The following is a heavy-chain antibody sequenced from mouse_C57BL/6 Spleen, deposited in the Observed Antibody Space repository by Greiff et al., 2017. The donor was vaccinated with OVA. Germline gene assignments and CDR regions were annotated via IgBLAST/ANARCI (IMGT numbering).Heavy chain of an antibody. Sequence: EVQVVESGGGLVQPGGSLSLSCAASGFTFTDYYMSWVRQPPGKALEWLGFIRNKANGYTTEYSASVKGRFTISRDNSQSILYIQMNALRAEDSATYYCARHKLGVRYFDVWGTGTTVTVSS. CDR3: ARHKLGVRYFDV. D-gene: IGHD4-1*01. V-gene: IGHV7-3*01. J-gene: IGHJ1*03. CDR2: IRNKANGYTT. CDR1: GFTFTDYY.